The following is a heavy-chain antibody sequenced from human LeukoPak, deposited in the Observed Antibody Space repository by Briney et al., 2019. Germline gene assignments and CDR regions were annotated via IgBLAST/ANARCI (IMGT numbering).Heavy chain of an antibody. D-gene: IGHD6-19*01. J-gene: IGHJ3*02. CDR3: ARGSYSSGWSDAFDI. V-gene: IGHV3-53*01. CDR2: IYSGGST. Sequence: GGSLRLSCAASGFTFSSYGMHWVRQAPGKGLEWVSVIYSGGSTYYADSVKGRFTISRDNSKNTLYLQMNSLRAEDTAVYYCARGSYSSGWSDAFDIWGQGTMVTVSS. CDR1: GFTFSSYG.